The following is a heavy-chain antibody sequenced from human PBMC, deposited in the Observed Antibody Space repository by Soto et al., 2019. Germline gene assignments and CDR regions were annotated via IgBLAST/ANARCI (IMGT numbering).Heavy chain of an antibody. V-gene: IGHV3-23*01. J-gene: IGHJ4*02. CDR2: FTASGSAL. Sequence: EVQLLESGGQLVQPGGSLRLSCAASGLTFPTSAMSWVRQAPGKGLEWVSTFTASGSALYADSAKGRFTISRDNSQNILHREMNSLRVEDTAVKYCAGEYGSWSPTSDYWGQGTLVTVSS. D-gene: IGHD3-10*01. CDR3: AGEYGSWSPTSDY. CDR1: GLTFPTSA.